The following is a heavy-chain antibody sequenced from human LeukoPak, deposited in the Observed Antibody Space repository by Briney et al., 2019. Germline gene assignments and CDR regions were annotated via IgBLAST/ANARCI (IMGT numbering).Heavy chain of an antibody. V-gene: IGHV4-59*08. CDR2: IYYSGST. CDR1: GGSISSYY. CDR3: ASGSRESFDY. Sequence: SETLSLTCTVSGGSISSYYWSWIRQPPGKGLEWIGYIYYSGSTNYNPSLKSRVTVSVDTSKNQFSLKLSSVTAAHTAVYYCASGSRESFDYWGQGTLVTVSS. D-gene: IGHD3-10*01. J-gene: IGHJ4*02.